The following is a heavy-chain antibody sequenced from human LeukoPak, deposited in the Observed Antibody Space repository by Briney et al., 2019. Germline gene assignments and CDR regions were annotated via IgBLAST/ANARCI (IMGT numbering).Heavy chain of an antibody. CDR1: GGSFSGYY. Sequence: PSETLSLTCAVYGGSFSGYYWSWIRQPPGKGLEWIGGINHSGSTNYNPSLKSRVTISVDTSKNQFSLKLSSVTAADTAVYYCARVGDYYDSSGYLTPWGQGTLVTVSS. J-gene: IGHJ5*02. V-gene: IGHV4-34*01. D-gene: IGHD3-22*01. CDR2: INHSGST. CDR3: ARVGDYYDSSGYLTP.